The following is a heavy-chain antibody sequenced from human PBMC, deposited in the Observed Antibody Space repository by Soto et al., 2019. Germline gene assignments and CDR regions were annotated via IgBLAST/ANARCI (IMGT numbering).Heavy chain of an antibody. D-gene: IGHD2-2*01. CDR3: ERDQVPAALLGWLDP. CDR2: IYYSGST. Sequence: SETLSLTCTVSGGSISSYSWSWLRQPPGKGLEWIGYIYYSGSTNYNPSLKSRVTISVDTSKNQFSLKLSSVNAADTAVYYCERDQVPAALLGWLDPWGQGTQVTVS. CDR1: GGSISSYS. J-gene: IGHJ5*02. V-gene: IGHV4-59*01.